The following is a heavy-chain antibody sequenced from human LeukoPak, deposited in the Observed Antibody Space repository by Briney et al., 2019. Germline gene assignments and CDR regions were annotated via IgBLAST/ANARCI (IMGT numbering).Heavy chain of an antibody. V-gene: IGHV1-58*01. J-gene: IGHJ5*02. CDR3: ARDDGYSSGWEP. CDR1: GFTFTSSA. D-gene: IGHD6-19*01. Sequence: GASVKVSCKASGFTFTSSAVQWVRQARGQGLEWIGWIGVGGGNTNYAQTFQDRVTITRDMSTSTAYMELSGLRSEDTAVYYCARDDGYSSGWEPWGQGTLVTVSS. CDR2: IGVGGGNT.